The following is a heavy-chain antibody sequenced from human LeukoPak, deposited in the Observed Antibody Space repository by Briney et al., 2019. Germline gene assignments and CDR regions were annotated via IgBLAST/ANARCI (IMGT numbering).Heavy chain of an antibody. CDR2: IYYSGSN. D-gene: IGHD2-2*01. V-gene: IGHV4-59*01. CDR3: ARDHRGCSSTSCYARRYYYYGMDG. Sequence: SETLSLTCTVSGVSISSYYWSWVRQAPGKGLEWIGYIYYSGSNTYNPSLTSRVTISVDTSQNQFSLKLSSVTAADTAVYYCARDHRGCSSTSCYARRYYYYGMDGGGQGTTATVS. J-gene: IGHJ6*02. CDR1: GVSISSYY.